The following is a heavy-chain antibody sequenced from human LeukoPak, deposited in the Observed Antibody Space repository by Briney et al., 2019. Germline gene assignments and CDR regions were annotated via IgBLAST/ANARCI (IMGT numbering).Heavy chain of an antibody. J-gene: IGHJ4*02. Sequence: ASVKVSFTASGYTFTIYGISWVRQAPGQGLEWMGWISAYNGNTNYAQKLQGRVTMTTDTSTSTAYMELRSLRSDDTAVYYCARDTGVWFGELYPTHPFDYWGQGTLVTVSS. D-gene: IGHD3-10*01. CDR1: GYTFTIYG. CDR2: ISAYNGNT. V-gene: IGHV1-18*01. CDR3: ARDTGVWFGELYPTHPFDY.